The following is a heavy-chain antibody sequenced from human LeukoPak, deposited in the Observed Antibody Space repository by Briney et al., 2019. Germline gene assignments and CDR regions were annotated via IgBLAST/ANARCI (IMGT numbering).Heavy chain of an antibody. CDR3: AKGTSTVVTPNYYYYYSMDV. Sequence: SEILSLSCTVSGASISSYYWNWIRQSPGKGLEWIGYIHVSGGTNYDPSLKSRVSISIDTSKKQFSLKLSSVTAADTAVYYCAKGTSTVVTPNYYYYYSMDVWGKGTTVTVSS. CDR2: IHVSGGT. J-gene: IGHJ6*03. D-gene: IGHD4-23*01. CDR1: GASISSYY. V-gene: IGHV4-4*09.